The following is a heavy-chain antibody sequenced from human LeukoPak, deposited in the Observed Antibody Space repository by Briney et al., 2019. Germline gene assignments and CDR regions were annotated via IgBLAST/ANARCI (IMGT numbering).Heavy chain of an antibody. CDR3: ARAEYYYDSSGYLGDAFDI. CDR2: IYYSGST. CDR1: GGSISSYY. V-gene: IGHV4-59*01. D-gene: IGHD3-22*01. J-gene: IGHJ3*02. Sequence: SETLSLTCTVSGGSISSYYWSWIRQPPGKGLEWIGYIYYSGSTNYNPSLKSRVTISVDTSKNQFSLKLSSVTAADTAVYYCARAEYYYDSSGYLGDAFDIWGQGTMVTVS.